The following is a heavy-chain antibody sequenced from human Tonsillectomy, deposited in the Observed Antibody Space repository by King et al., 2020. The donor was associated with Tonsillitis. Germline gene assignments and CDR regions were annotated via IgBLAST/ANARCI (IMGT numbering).Heavy chain of an antibody. CDR2: ISAYNGDT. J-gene: IGHJ4*02. V-gene: IGHV1-18*04. CDR1: GYTFTDYG. Sequence: QLVQSGAEVKKPGASVKVSCKASGYTFTDYGINWVRQAPGQGLEWMGWISAYNGDTNYAQEFQGRVTMTTDTSTSTAYMDLRSLRSDDTAVYYCARLIGVVPAATYYFDYWGQGTLVTVSS. D-gene: IGHD2-2*01. CDR3: ARLIGVVPAATYYFDY.